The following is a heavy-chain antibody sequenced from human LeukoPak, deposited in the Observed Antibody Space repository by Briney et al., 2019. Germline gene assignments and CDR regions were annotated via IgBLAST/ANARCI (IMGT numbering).Heavy chain of an antibody. V-gene: IGHV4-4*07. CDR1: GGSISSYY. Sequence: PSETLSLTCTVSGGSISSYYWSWIRQPAGKGPEWIGRINVSGNTNYNPSLKSRVTMSVDTSKNQFSLKLSSVTAADTAVYYCARGGNWEYYYYGMDVWGQGTTVTVSS. CDR2: INVSGNT. J-gene: IGHJ6*02. D-gene: IGHD7-27*01. CDR3: ARGGNWEYYYYGMDV.